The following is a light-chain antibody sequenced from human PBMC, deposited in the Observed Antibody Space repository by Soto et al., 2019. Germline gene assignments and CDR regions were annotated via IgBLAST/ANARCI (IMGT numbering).Light chain of an antibody. CDR2: DAS. CDR1: QSVSSN. J-gene: IGKJ1*01. CDR3: QQYNKWLRT. V-gene: IGKV3-15*01. Sequence: DIVVTHALDTLPALPGKRATFSCRASQSVSSNLAWYQQKPGQAPRLLIYDASTRATGIPARFSGSGSGTEFTLTISSLQSEDFAVYYCQQYNKWLRTFGQGTKVDIK.